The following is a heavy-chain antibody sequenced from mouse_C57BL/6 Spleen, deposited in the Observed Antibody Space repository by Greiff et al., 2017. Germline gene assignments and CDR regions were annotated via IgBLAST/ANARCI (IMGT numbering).Heavy chain of an antibody. Sequence: EVQLVESGGDLVKPGGSLKLSCAASGFTFSSYGMSWVRQTPDKRLEWVATISSGGSYTYYPDSVKGRFTISRDNAKNTLYLQMSSLKSEDTAMYYWARQGLYGNYDAMDYWGQGTSVTVSS. CDR2: ISSGGSYT. CDR3: ARQGLYGNYDAMDY. J-gene: IGHJ4*01. D-gene: IGHD2-1*01. CDR1: GFTFSSYG. V-gene: IGHV5-6*01.